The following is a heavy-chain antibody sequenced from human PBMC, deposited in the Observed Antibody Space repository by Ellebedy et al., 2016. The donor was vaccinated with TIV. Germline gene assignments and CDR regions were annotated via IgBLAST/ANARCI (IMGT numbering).Heavy chain of an antibody. CDR3: AKDQGYSAGWSLGYYYYGMDV. CDR1: GFILESYA. CDR2: VNWNGADI. Sequence: GGSLRLSXAASGFILESYAMHWVRQAPGKGLEWVSGVNWNGADIGYAASVKGRFTISRDNAKNSLYLEMNNLRGEDTALYYCAKDQGYSAGWSLGYYYYGMDVWGQGTTVTVSS. D-gene: IGHD1-26*01. J-gene: IGHJ6*02. V-gene: IGHV3-9*01.